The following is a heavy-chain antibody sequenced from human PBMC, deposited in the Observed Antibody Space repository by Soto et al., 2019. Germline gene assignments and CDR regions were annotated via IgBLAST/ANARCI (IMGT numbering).Heavy chain of an antibody. CDR3: ARNDYNGNSVDY. CDR1: GYSFTSHW. CDR2: IYPGDSDT. V-gene: IGHV5-51*01. D-gene: IGHD4-4*01. J-gene: IGHJ4*02. Sequence: PGEPLKISCKTSGYSFTSHWIGWVRQTPGNGLELMGIIYPGDSDTRYSPSFQGQVTISADKSINTAYLQWTCLKASDTAMYYCARNDYNGNSVDYWGQGTLVTVSS.